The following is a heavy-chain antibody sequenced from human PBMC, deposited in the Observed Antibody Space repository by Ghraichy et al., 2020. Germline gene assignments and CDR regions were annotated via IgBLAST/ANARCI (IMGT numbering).Heavy chain of an antibody. J-gene: IGHJ4*02. CDR1: GFTFSSYA. V-gene: IGHV3-23*01. D-gene: IGHD4-17*01. CDR3: SHRMTTVTAGHY. Sequence: GESLNISCAASGFTFSSYAMNWVRQAPGKGLEWVSAIRGSGDSTYYADSVKGRFTISRDNSKNTLYLQMNSLRAEDTAMYYCSHRMTTVTAGHYWGQGTLCTVSS. CDR2: IRGSGDST.